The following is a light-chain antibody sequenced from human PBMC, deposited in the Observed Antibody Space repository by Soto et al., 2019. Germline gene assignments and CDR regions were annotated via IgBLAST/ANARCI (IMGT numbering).Light chain of an antibody. CDR3: QQYHDWPPVS. Sequence: ETVMTQSPAALSVSPGERATVSCRASQSIGSNLAWYQQRPGQAPRLVIHSASTRATGIPDRFSGSGSGTDFTLTISSLQSDDFAVYYCQQYHDWPPVSFGGGTKLQVK. J-gene: IGKJ4*01. CDR2: SAS. CDR1: QSIGSN. V-gene: IGKV3-15*01.